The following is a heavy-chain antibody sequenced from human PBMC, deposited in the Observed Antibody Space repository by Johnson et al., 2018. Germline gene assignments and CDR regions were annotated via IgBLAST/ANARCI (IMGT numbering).Heavy chain of an antibody. CDR2: ISSSGSTI. J-gene: IGHJ3*02. V-gene: IGHV3-11*01. CDR3: ARGIQLWSTLGDASDI. CDR1: GYSFISYW. Sequence: QVQLVQSGAEVKKPGESLKISCQGSGYSFISYWIAWVRQMPGKGLEWVSYISSSGSTIYYADSVKGRFTISRDNAKNSLYLQMNSLRAEDTAVYYCARGIQLWSTLGDASDIWGQGTMVTVSS. D-gene: IGHD5-18*01.